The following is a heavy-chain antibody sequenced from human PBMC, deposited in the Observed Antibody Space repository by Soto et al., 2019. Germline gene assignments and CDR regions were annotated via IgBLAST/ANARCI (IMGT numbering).Heavy chain of an antibody. J-gene: IGHJ6*02. V-gene: IGHV1-69*12. Sequence: QVQLVQSGAEVKKPGSSVKVSCKASGGTFSSYAISWVRQAPGQGLEWMGGIIPIFGTANYAQKFQGRVTITADESTSTAYMELSSLRSEDTAVYYCAREWQSGYDLGYYGMDVWGQGTTVTVSS. CDR3: AREWQSGYDLGYYGMDV. D-gene: IGHD5-12*01. CDR2: IIPIFGTA. CDR1: GGTFSSYA.